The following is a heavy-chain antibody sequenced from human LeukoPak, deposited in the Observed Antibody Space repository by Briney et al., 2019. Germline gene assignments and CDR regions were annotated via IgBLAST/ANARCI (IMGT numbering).Heavy chain of an antibody. CDR3: ARVIRDDSSGYYSYFDY. Sequence: PGGSLRLSCSASGFPFSSYAMHWVRQAPGKGLEYVSAISDSGGSTYYADSVKGRFTISRDNAKNSLYLQMNSLRAEDTSVYYCARVIRDDSSGYYSYFDYWGQGTLVTVSS. CDR1: GFPFSSYA. D-gene: IGHD3-22*01. J-gene: IGHJ4*02. V-gene: IGHV3-64*04. CDR2: ISDSGGST.